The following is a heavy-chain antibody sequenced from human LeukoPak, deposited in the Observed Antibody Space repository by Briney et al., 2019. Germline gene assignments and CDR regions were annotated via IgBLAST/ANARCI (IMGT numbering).Heavy chain of an antibody. V-gene: IGHV4-34*01. D-gene: IGHD6-6*01. CDR1: GGSFSGYY. CDR3: ARDRREYSSSSGAAFDY. Sequence: PSETLSLTCAVYGGSFSGYYWSWIRQPPGKGLEWIGEINHSGSTNYNPSLKSRVTISVDTSKNQFSLKLSSVTAADTAVYYCARDRREYSSSSGAAFDYWGQGTLVTVSS. J-gene: IGHJ4*02. CDR2: INHSGST.